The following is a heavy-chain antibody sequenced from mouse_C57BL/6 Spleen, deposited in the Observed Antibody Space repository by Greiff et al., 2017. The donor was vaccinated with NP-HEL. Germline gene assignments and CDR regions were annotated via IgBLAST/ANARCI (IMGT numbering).Heavy chain of an antibody. J-gene: IGHJ4*01. CDR3: ARGEGGGAMDY. CDR1: GYSITSGYY. CDR2: ISYDGSN. Sequence: EVKLMESGPGLVKPSQSLSLTCSVTGYSITSGYYWNWIRQFPGNKLEWMGYISYDGSNNYNPSLKNRISITRDTSKNQFFLKLNSVTTEDTATYYCARGEGGGAMDYWGQGTSVTVSS. V-gene: IGHV3-6*01.